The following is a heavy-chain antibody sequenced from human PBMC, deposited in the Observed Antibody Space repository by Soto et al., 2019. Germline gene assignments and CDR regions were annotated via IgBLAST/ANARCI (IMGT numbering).Heavy chain of an antibody. J-gene: IGHJ6*02. Sequence: SETLSLTCAVSGGSISSSRWWSWVRQPPGKGLEWIGEIYHSGSTNYNSSLKSRVTISVDNSKNQFSLRLISVTAADTAVYYCSRRRGGDCSSTSCYWSSYYGMDVWGQGTTVTVSS. CDR2: IYHSGST. CDR3: SRRRGGDCSSTSCYWSSYYGMDV. V-gene: IGHV4-4*02. CDR1: GGSISSSRW. D-gene: IGHD2-2*01.